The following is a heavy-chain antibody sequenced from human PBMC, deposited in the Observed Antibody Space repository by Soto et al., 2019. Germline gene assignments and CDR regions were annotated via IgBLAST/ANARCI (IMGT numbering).Heavy chain of an antibody. CDR1: GGTFSSYT. D-gene: IGHD3-16*01. J-gene: IGHJ1*01. V-gene: IGHV1-69*02. CDR3: ARVGGDFQH. CDR2: IIPILGIA. Sequence: QVQLVQSGAEVKKPGSSVKVSCKASGGTFSSYTISWVRQAPGQGLEWMGRIIPILGIANYAQKFQGRVTITAEKSTSTDYMELSSLRSEDTAVYYCARVGGDFQHWGQGTLVTVSS.